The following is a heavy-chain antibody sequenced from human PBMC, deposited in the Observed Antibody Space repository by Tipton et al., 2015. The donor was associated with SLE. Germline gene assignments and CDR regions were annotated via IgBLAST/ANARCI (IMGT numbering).Heavy chain of an antibody. Sequence: RSLRLSCAASGFTFSSYAMHWVRQAPGKGLEWVAVISYDGSNKYYADSVKGRFTISRDNSKNTLYLQMNSLRAEDTAVYYCARDGDWGSDFYYYYGVDVWGQGTTVTVSS. CDR1: GFTFSSYA. CDR3: ARDGDWGSDFYYYYGVDV. CDR2: ISYDGSNK. V-gene: IGHV3-30*04. D-gene: IGHD3/OR15-3a*01. J-gene: IGHJ6*02.